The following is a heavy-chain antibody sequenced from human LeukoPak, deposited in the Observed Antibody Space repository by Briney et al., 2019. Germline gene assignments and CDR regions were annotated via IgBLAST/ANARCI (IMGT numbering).Heavy chain of an antibody. CDR1: GFTFSSYG. CDR2: ISYDGSNK. CDR3: AKGGNYYDSSGPADY. Sequence: PGRSLRLSCAASGFTFSSYGMHWVRQAPGKGLEWVAVISYDGSNKYYADSVKGRFTISRDNSKNTLYLQMNSLRAEDTAVYYCAKGGNYYDSSGPADYRGQGTLVTVSS. J-gene: IGHJ4*02. D-gene: IGHD3-22*01. V-gene: IGHV3-30*18.